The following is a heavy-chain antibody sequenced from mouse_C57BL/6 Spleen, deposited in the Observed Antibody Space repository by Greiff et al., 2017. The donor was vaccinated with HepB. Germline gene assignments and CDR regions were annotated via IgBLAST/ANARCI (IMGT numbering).Heavy chain of an antibody. V-gene: IGHV1-39*01. Sequence: VQLKESGPELVKPGASVKISCKASGYSFTDYNMNWVKQSNGKSLEWIGVINPNYGTTSYNQKFKGKATLTVDQSSSTAYMQLNSLTSEDSAVYYCARSKGYYGSSYWYFDVWGTGTTVTVSS. CDR2: INPNYGTT. J-gene: IGHJ1*03. D-gene: IGHD1-1*01. CDR3: ARSKGYYGSSYWYFDV. CDR1: GYSFTDYN.